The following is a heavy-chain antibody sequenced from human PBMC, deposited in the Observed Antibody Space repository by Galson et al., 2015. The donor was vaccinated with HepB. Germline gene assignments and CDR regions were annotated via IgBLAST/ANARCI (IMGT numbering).Heavy chain of an antibody. V-gene: IGHV4-59*01. Sequence: SETLSLTCTVSGGSISSYYWSWIRQPPGKGLEWIGYIYYSGSTNYNPSLKSRVTISVDTSKNQFSLKLSSVTAADTAVYYCARAPGGYCSGGSCYSGYYYYYGMDVWGQGTTVTVSS. J-gene: IGHJ6*02. CDR3: ARAPGGYCSGGSCYSGYYYYYGMDV. D-gene: IGHD2-15*01. CDR1: GGSISSYY. CDR2: IYYSGST.